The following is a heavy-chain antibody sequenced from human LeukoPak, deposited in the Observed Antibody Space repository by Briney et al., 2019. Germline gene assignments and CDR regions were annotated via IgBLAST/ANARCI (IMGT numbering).Heavy chain of an antibody. Sequence: PSETLSLTCTVSGYSISSGYFWGWIRQPPGKGLEWIGYIYYSGSTYYNPSLKSRVTISVDTSKNQFSLKLSSVTAADTAVYYCARGRGYSYGYRWFDPWGQGTLVTVSS. CDR3: ARGRGYSYGYRWFDP. D-gene: IGHD5-18*01. CDR1: GYSISSGYF. V-gene: IGHV4-38-2*02. CDR2: IYYSGST. J-gene: IGHJ5*02.